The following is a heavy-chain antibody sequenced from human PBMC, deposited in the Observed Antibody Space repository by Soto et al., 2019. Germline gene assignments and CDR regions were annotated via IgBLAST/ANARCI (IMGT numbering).Heavy chain of an antibody. CDR2: ISAYNGNT. D-gene: IGHD6-19*01. J-gene: IGHJ3*02. V-gene: IGHV1-18*01. CDR3: ARDDFIAVAGMKAFDI. CDR1: GYTFTSYG. Sequence: ASVKVSCKASGYTFTSYGISWVRQAPGQGLEWMGWISAYNGNTNYAQKLQGRVTMTTDTSTSTAYMEVRSLRSDDSAVYYCARDDFIAVAGMKAFDIWGQGTMVTVSS.